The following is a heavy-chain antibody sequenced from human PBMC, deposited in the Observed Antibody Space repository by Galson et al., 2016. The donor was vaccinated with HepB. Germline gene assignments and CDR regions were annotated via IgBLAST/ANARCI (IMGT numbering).Heavy chain of an antibody. CDR3: AKCLWVRGVYPFYP. V-gene: IGHV3-23*01. CDR2: ILNSGAST. Sequence: SLRLSCAASGFTFSSCAMNWVRQALGKGLEWVSAILNSGASTTYADSVKGRFTISRDNSKNTVYLQMNNLRAEDTAVYYCAKCLWVRGVYPFYPWGQGTLVTVSS. D-gene: IGHD3-10*01. J-gene: IGHJ5*02. CDR1: GFTFSSCA.